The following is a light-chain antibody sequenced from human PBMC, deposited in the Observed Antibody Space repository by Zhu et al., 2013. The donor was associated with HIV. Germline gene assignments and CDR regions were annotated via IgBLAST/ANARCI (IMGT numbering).Light chain of an antibody. CDR2: GAS. J-gene: IGKJ3*01. V-gene: IGKV3-11*01. Sequence: EIVLTQSPATLSLSRGDRVTLSCRASQSVSSYLAWYQQKPGQAPRLLIFGASSRATGIPDRFSGSGSGTDFTLTISRLEAEDVATYYCQKYNSVPLTFGPGTRVEIK. CDR1: QSVSSY. CDR3: QKYNSVPLT.